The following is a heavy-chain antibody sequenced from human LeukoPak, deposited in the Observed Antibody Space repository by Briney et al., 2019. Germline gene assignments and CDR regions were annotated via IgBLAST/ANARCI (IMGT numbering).Heavy chain of an antibody. J-gene: IGHJ4*02. CDR1: GYSLTDLN. D-gene: IGHD3-3*01. CDR2: FDPEQAKT. Sequence: ASVKVSCKVSGYSLTDLNIQWVRQAPGKGLECMGGFDPEQAKTVYAEKFQGRVTMIEDPSTDTAYMELSSLRSEDTAVYFCATRSGDFWSGYENWGQGTLVTVSS. CDR3: ATRSGDFWSGYEN. V-gene: IGHV1-24*01.